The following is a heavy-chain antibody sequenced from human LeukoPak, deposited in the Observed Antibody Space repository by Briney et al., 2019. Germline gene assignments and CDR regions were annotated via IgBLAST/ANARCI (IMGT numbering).Heavy chain of an antibody. CDR3: ARDMSRGGSGSYLPLYYYYGMDV. Sequence: GGSLRLSCAASGFTFSSYAMHWVRQAPGKGLEWVAVISYDGSNKYYADSVKGRFTISRDNSKNTLYLQMNSLRAEDTAVYYCARDMSRGGSGSYLPLYYYYGMDVWGQGTTVTVSS. V-gene: IGHV3-30*04. J-gene: IGHJ6*02. D-gene: IGHD3-10*01. CDR1: GFTFSSYA. CDR2: ISYDGSNK.